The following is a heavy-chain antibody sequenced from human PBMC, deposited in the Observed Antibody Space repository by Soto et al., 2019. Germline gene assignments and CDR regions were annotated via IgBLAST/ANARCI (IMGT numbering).Heavy chain of an antibody. CDR1: GGTFSSYA. CDR3: ARDGAKWLRLRSAGWFDP. J-gene: IGHJ5*02. D-gene: IGHD5-12*01. V-gene: IGHV1-69*13. Sequence: SVKVSCKASGGTFSSYAISWVRQAPGQGLEWMGGIIPIFGTANYAQKFQGRVTITADESTSTAYMELSSLRSEDTAVYYCARDGAKWLRLRSAGWFDPWGHGTLVTVSS. CDR2: IIPIFGTA.